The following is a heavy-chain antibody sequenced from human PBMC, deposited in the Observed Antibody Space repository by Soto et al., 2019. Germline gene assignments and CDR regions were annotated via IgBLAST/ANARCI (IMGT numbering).Heavy chain of an antibody. CDR3: ASTISDNDYGDYEVVRWYYFDY. Sequence: EASVKVSCKASGGTFSSYAISWVRQAPGQGLEWMGGIIPIFGTANYAQKFQGRVTITADESTSTAYMELSSLRSEDTAVYYCASTISDNDYGDYEVVRWYYFDYWGQGTLVTVSS. J-gene: IGHJ4*02. CDR2: IIPIFGTA. CDR1: GGTFSSYA. D-gene: IGHD4-17*01. V-gene: IGHV1-69*13.